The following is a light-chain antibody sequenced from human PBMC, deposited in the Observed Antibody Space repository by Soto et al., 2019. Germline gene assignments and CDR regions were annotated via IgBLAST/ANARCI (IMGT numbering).Light chain of an antibody. CDR3: SSYTSSSTQV. CDR1: SSDVGGYNY. Sequence: QSALTQPASVSGSPGQSITISCTGTSSDVGGYNYVSWYQQHPHPGKAPKLVIYDVSNRPSGVSNRFSGSKSGNTASLTISGLQAEDEADYYCSSYTSSSTQVFGGGIKLTVL. CDR2: DVS. J-gene: IGLJ2*01. V-gene: IGLV2-14*03.